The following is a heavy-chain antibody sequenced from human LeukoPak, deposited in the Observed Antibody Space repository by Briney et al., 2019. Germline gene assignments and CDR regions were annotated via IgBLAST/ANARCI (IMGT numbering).Heavy chain of an antibody. CDR3: AKNLAAYSSSCYDY. CDR1: GFTFSSYA. V-gene: IGHV3-23*01. Sequence: GGSLRLSCAASGFTFSSYAMSWVRQAPGKGLEWVSPISDRGVSTYYADSVKGRFTISRDSSKNTLYLQMNSLRAEDTAIFYCAKNLAAYSSSCYDYWGQGTLVTVSS. J-gene: IGHJ4*02. D-gene: IGHD6-13*01. CDR2: ISDRGVST.